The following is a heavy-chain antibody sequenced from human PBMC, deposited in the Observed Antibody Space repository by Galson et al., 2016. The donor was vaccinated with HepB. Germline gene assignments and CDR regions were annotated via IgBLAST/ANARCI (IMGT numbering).Heavy chain of an antibody. CDR3: ARGGSGNFQYYSDS. D-gene: IGHD6-19*01. J-gene: IGHJ4*02. Sequence: SLRLSCAASGFTFGLHTFNCVRQTPAKGLEWISYIGSSTRNISYPDSVQGRFTISRDNANHSLFLQLNSLRDADTGVYFCARGGSGNFQYYSDSWGQGALVTVSS. CDR2: IGSSTRNI. CDR1: GFTFGLHT. V-gene: IGHV3-48*02.